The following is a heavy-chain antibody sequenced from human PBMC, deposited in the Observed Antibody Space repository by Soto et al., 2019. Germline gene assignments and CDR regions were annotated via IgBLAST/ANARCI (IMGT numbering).Heavy chain of an antibody. D-gene: IGHD5-12*01. Sequence: QVQLVQSGAEVKEPGASVKVSCKASGYTFTTYGISWVRQAPGQGLEWMGWMSAYNGNTNFAQKYQGRVTMTRDTSTSTAYMELGSLRSDDTAVYYCTRESEFTSGSTAFHHWGQGTLVTVSA. CDR2: MSAYNGNT. J-gene: IGHJ1*01. CDR1: GYTFTTYG. V-gene: IGHV1-18*01. CDR3: TRESEFTSGSTAFHH.